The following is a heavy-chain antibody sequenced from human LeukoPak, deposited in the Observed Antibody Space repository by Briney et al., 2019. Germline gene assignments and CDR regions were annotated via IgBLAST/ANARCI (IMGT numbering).Heavy chain of an antibody. J-gene: IGHJ6*02. CDR3: AKERPHGMDV. V-gene: IGHV3-21*01. Sequence: GGSRRLPCAASGFTFSSYNMNWVRQAPGKGLKWVSTITSTSTYIAYADSVKGRFTISRDNADNSLYLQMNSLRDDDTAVYYCAKERPHGMDVWGQGTSVTVSS. D-gene: IGHD6-6*01. CDR1: GFTFSSYN. CDR2: ITSTSTYI.